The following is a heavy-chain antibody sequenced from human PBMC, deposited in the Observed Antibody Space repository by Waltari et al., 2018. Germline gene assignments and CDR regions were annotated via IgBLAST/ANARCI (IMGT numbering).Heavy chain of an antibody. Sequence: QVQLVQSGAEVKKPGSSVKVSCKASGGTFSSYAISWVRPAPGQGLEWMGGIIPIFGTANHAQKCQGRVTITTDESTSTAYMELSSLRSEDTAVYYCAREWGIAARRSYYYGMDVWGQGTTVTVSS. D-gene: IGHD6-6*01. CDR3: AREWGIAARRSYYYGMDV. CDR2: IIPIFGTA. CDR1: GGTFSSYA. J-gene: IGHJ6*02. V-gene: IGHV1-69*05.